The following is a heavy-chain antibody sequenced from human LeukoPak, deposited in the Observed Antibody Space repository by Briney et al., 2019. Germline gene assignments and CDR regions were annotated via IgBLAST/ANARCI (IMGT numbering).Heavy chain of an antibody. CDR3: ARDYDFWSGDMDV. V-gene: IGHV4-61*02. CDR2: IYTSGST. J-gene: IGHJ6*03. Sequence: PSQTLSLARTVSGGSISSGSYYWSWIRQPAGKGLEWIGRIYTSGSTNYNPSLKSRVTISVDTSKNQFSLKLSSVTAADTAVYYCARDYDFWSGDMDVWGKGTTVTVSS. D-gene: IGHD3-3*01. CDR1: GGSISSGSYY.